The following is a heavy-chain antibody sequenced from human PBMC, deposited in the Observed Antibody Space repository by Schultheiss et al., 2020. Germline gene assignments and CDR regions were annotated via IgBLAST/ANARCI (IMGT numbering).Heavy chain of an antibody. CDR1: GFTFSSYS. Sequence: GGSLRLSCAASGFTFSSYSMNWVRQAPGKGLEWVSSISSSSSYIYYADSVKGRFTMSRDKSKNRLYLQMNSLRADDTAVYFCAKDLGGDTLLYYFDSWGQGSLVNVSS. J-gene: IGHJ4*02. CDR3: AKDLGGDTLLYYFDS. D-gene: IGHD4-17*01. V-gene: IGHV3-21*04. CDR2: ISSSSSYI.